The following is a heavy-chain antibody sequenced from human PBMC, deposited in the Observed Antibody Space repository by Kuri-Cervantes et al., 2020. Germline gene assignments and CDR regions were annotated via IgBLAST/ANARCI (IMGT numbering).Heavy chain of an antibody. CDR3: ARERGSRLPTQTGSVGDFDY. CDR2: FDPEDGET. V-gene: IGHV1-24*01. D-gene: IGHD1-26*01. Sequence: ASVKVSCKVSGYTLTELSMHWVRQAPGKGLEWMGSFDPEDGETIYAQKFQGRVTMTEDTSTDTAYMELSRLRSDDTAVYYCARERGSRLPTQTGSVGDFDYWGQGTLVTVSS. J-gene: IGHJ4*02. CDR1: GYTLTELS.